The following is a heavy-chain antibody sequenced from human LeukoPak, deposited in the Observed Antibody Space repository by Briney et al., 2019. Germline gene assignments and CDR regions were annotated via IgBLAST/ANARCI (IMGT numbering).Heavy chain of an antibody. Sequence: GASVKVSCKASGYTFTSYGISWVRQAPGQGLEWMGWISAYNGNTNYAQKLQGRVTMTTDTSTSTAYTELRSLRSDDTAVYYCARDAKYYYGSESYYTPPSPSFDYWGQGTLVTVSS. CDR1: GYTFTSYG. J-gene: IGHJ4*02. V-gene: IGHV1-18*01. D-gene: IGHD3-10*01. CDR3: ARDAKYYYGSESYYTPPSPSFDY. CDR2: ISAYNGNT.